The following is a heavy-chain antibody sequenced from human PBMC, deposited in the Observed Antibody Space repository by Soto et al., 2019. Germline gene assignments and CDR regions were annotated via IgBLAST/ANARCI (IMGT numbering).Heavy chain of an antibody. J-gene: IGHJ5*02. CDR1: GGSFSGYY. D-gene: IGHD3-10*01. V-gene: IGHV4-34*01. CDR3: ARASITMVRGVIIKEDNWFDP. Sequence: PSETLSLTCAVYGGSFSGYYWSWISQPPGKGLEWIGEINHSGSTNYNPSLKSRVTISVDTSKNQFSLKLSSVTAADTAVYYCARASITMVRGVIIKEDNWFDPWGQGTLVTVSS. CDR2: INHSGST.